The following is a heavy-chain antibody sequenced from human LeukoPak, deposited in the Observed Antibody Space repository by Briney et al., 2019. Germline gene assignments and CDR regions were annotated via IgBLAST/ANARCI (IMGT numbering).Heavy chain of an antibody. D-gene: IGHD3-10*01. V-gene: IGHV3-7*01. J-gene: IGHJ4*02. CDR2: IKYDGSEK. Sequence: PGGSLRLSCAASGLIFSNYWMSWVRQAPGKGLEWVVNIKYDGSEKYYVDSGKGRFIISRDNAKNSLYLQMNSLRAEDTAVYYCVRDRSRFGESDWGQGTLVTVSS. CDR1: GLIFSNYW. CDR3: VRDRSRFGESD.